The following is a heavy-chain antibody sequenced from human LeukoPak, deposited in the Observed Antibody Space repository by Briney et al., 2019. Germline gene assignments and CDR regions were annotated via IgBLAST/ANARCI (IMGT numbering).Heavy chain of an antibody. CDR1: GFTFSDYV. D-gene: IGHD2-15*01. V-gene: IGHV3-23*01. J-gene: IGHJ4*02. CDR3: ARRDIVVVVSASDY. Sequence: GESLRLSCAASGFTFSDYVMIWVRQAPGKGLEWVSGITASGDRTFYGDSVRGRFTMSRDNSKNTVYLQMNSLRVNDTAVYYCARRDIVVVVSASDYWGQGTLVTVSS. CDR2: ITASGDRT.